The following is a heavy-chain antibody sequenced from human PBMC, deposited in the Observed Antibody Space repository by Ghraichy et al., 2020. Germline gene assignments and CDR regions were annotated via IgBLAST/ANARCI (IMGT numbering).Heavy chain of an antibody. CDR2: MDPNTGNT. V-gene: IGHV1-8*03. D-gene: IGHD2-8*02. Sequence: ASVKVSCKASGYTFTDFEIHWVRQAAGQGLEWMGWMDPNTGNTGYTQKFRDRVTITRNTSISTAYMDLSNLRSEDTAVYFCARGYCTGTACYLSDFLPHWGQGTLVAVSS. CDR3: ARGYCTGTACYLSDFLPH. CDR1: GYTFTDFE. J-gene: IGHJ1*01.